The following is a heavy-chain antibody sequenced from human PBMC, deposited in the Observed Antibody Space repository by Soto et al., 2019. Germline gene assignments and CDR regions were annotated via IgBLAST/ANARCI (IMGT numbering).Heavy chain of an antibody. Sequence: PSETLSLTCAVSGYSISSGYYWGWIRQPPGKGLEWIGSIYHSGSTYYNPSVKSRVTISVDTSKNQFSLKLSSVTAADTAVYYCARVLHYYVSSGSSNWFDPWGQGTLVTV. V-gene: IGHV4-38-2*01. CDR2: IYHSGST. CDR3: ARVLHYYVSSGSSNWFDP. J-gene: IGHJ5*02. D-gene: IGHD3-22*01. CDR1: GYSISSGYY.